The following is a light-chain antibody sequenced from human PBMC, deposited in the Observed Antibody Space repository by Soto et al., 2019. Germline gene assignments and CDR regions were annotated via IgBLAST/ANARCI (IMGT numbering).Light chain of an antibody. CDR3: QQHTISMYT. J-gene: IGKJ2*01. Sequence: EIVLTQSPGTLSLSPGETATLSCRASQSVARDLSWYQQKPGQAPRLLISRAFIGATGIPDRFSGSWSGTDFTLTINRLEPEDSAVYYCQQHTISMYTFGQGTKLEIK. V-gene: IGKV3-20*01. CDR2: RAF. CDR1: QSVARD.